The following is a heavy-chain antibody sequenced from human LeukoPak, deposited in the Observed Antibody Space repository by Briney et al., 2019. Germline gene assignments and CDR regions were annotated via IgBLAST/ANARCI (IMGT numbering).Heavy chain of an antibody. V-gene: IGHV3-48*04. Sequence: GGSLRLSCVASGFTLSTYNMNWVRQAPGKGLEWVSYIDGTDNTIYYADSVKGRFTISRDNAKNSLYLQMNSLRAEDTAVYYCARALEYYYDSSGYGYWGQGTLVTVSS. CDR1: GFTLSTYN. CDR2: IDGTDNTI. CDR3: ARALEYYYDSSGYGY. J-gene: IGHJ4*02. D-gene: IGHD3-22*01.